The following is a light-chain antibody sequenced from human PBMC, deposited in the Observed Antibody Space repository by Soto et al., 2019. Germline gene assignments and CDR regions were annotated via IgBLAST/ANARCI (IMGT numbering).Light chain of an antibody. Sequence: DIQMTQSPSSLSASVGDRVTITCRASQSISSYLNWYQQKPGKAPKLLIYAASSLRSGVPSRFSGSGSGTDFTLTISSLQPEDFATYYCQQSYSTLFTFGP. V-gene: IGKV1-39*01. J-gene: IGKJ3*01. CDR3: QQSYSTLFT. CDR2: AAS. CDR1: QSISSY.